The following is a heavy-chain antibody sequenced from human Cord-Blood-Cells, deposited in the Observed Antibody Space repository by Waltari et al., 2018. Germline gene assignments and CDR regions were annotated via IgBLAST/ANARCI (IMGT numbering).Heavy chain of an antibody. CDR2: INPHSGGT. Sequence: QVQLVQSGAEVKKPGASVKVYCKASGYTFTGYYMHWVRQAPGPGLEWMGWINPHSGGTNSAQKFQGMVTMTRDTSISTAYMELIRLRSDDTAVYYCARGQANWGPCDIWGQGTMVTDSS. D-gene: IGHD7-27*01. J-gene: IGHJ3*02. V-gene: IGHV1-2*02. CDR1: GYTFTGYY. CDR3: ARGQANWGPCDI.